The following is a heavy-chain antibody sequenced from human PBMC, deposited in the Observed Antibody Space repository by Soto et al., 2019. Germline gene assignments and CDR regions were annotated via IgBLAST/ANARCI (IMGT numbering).Heavy chain of an antibody. CDR1: GGSMSSNY. CDR3: VSYRGAFYFDH. Sequence: SETLSLTCTVSGGSMSSNYWSWIRQSPANGLEWIGFVYYGGTNYNPSFESRVTMSVDTPKKQFSLELTDVTAADTAVYYCVSYRGAFYFDHWGQGTLVTVSS. D-gene: IGHD4-4*01. J-gene: IGHJ4*02. CDR2: VYYGGT. V-gene: IGHV4-59*01.